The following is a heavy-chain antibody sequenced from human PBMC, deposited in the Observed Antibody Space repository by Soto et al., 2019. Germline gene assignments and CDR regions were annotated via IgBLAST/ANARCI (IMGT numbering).Heavy chain of an antibody. CDR2: MNPNSGNT. J-gene: IGHJ5*02. Sequence: ASVKVSCKASGYTLTSYDINWVRQATGQGLEWMGWMNPNSGNTGYAQKFQGRVTMTRNTSISTAYMELSSLRSEDTAVYYCARSPKYCEFWSGYQDNWFGPWGQGTLVTVSS. V-gene: IGHV1-8*01. CDR1: GYTLTSYD. CDR3: ARSPKYCEFWSGYQDNWFGP. D-gene: IGHD3-3*01.